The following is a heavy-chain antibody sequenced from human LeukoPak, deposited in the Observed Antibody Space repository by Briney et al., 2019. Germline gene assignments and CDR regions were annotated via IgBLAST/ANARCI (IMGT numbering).Heavy chain of an antibody. CDR1: GFIFSTYA. D-gene: IGHD2-15*01. CDR3: VKTSAYRHTPFYFDS. J-gene: IGHJ4*02. CDR2: MSGSGDTT. Sequence: GGSLRLSCAASGFIFSTYAMTWVRQAPGKGLEWVSAMSGSGDTTYYADSVKGRCTISRDNSKNTLYLQMNSLRAEDTGIYYCVKTSAYRHTPFYFDSWGQGTLVTVSS. V-gene: IGHV3-23*01.